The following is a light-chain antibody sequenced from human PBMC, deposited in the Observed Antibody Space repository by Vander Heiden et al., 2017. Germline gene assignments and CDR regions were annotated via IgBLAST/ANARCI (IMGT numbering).Light chain of an antibody. CDR2: GAS. CDR3: QQYGSSPWT. CDR1: QSVSSSL. J-gene: IGKJ1*01. Sequence: DIVLTQSPGTLSLSPGKRATLSCRASQSVSSSLLAWYQQKPGQAPRLLTYGASTRATGIPDRFTGSGSGTDFTLTISRLEPEDFAVYYCQQYGSSPWTFGQGTKVEIK. V-gene: IGKV3-20*01.